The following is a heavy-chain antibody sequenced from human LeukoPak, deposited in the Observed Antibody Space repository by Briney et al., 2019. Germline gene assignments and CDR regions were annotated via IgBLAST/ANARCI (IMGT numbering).Heavy chain of an antibody. CDR2: IYHSGST. Sequence: SQTLSLTCAVSGVSISSGGYSWSWIRQPLGQGLEWIGYIYHSGSTYYNPSLKSRVTISVDRSKNQFSLKLSSVTAADTAVYYCDRGHCSSTSCYPYNWFDPWGQGTLVTVSS. J-gene: IGHJ5*02. D-gene: IGHD2-2*01. CDR3: DRGHCSSTSCYPYNWFDP. V-gene: IGHV4-30-2*01. CDR1: GVSISSGGYS.